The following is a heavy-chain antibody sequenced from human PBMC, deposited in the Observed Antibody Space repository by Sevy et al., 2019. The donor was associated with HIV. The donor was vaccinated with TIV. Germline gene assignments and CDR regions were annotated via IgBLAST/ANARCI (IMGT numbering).Heavy chain of an antibody. Sequence: SETLSLTCSVSGGSVSNPNYYWGWIRQPPGKGLEWIGSIYYSGATSYNPSLESRVTTSVDTSNYRFSFILTSVTAADTAVYYCARSQHFSGDYADYAFDVWGQGTMVTVSS. V-gene: IGHV4-39*01. CDR3: ARSQHFSGDYADYAFDV. D-gene: IGHD4-17*01. J-gene: IGHJ3*01. CDR1: GGSVSNPNYY. CDR2: IYYSGAT.